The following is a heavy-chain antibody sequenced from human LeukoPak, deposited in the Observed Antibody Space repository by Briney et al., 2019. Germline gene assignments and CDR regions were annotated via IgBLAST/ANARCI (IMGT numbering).Heavy chain of an antibody. CDR2: ISASGGST. V-gene: IGHV3-23*01. CDR1: GFTFSSYA. Sequence: GGSLRLSCAASGFTFSSYAMSWVRQAPGKGLEWVSAISASGGSTYYADSVKGRFTISRDNSKNTLYLQMNSLRAEDTAVYYCAKDKRRLLWFGELLPYYYFDYWGQGTLATVSS. D-gene: IGHD3-10*01. CDR3: AKDKRRLLWFGELLPYYYFDY. J-gene: IGHJ4*02.